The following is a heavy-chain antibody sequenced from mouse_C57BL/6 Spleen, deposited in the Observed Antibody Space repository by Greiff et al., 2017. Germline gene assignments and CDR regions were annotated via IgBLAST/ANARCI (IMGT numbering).Heavy chain of an antibody. CDR2: ILPGSGST. D-gene: IGHD2-1*01. Sequence: QVQLQQSGAELMKPGASVKLSCKATGYTFTGYWIEWVKQRPGHGLEWIGEILPGSGSTNYNEKFKGKATLTADTSSNTAYMQLSSLTTEDSAIYYCAKLGDGNPFAYWGQGTLVTVSA. J-gene: IGHJ3*01. CDR1: GYTFTGYW. V-gene: IGHV1-9*01. CDR3: AKLGDGNPFAY.